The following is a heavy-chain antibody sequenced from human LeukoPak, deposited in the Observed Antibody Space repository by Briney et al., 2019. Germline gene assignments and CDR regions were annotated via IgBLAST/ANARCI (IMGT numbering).Heavy chain of an antibody. CDR2: ISSSGSTI. V-gene: IGHV3-48*03. CDR1: GFTFSSYE. Sequence: GGSLRLSCAASGFTFSSYEMNWVRQAPGKGLEWVSYISSSGSTIYYADSVKGRFTISRDNAKNSLYLQMNSLRAEDTAVYYCARIGVPAAGDGMDVWGQGTTVTVSS. D-gene: IGHD2-2*01. J-gene: IGHJ6*02. CDR3: ARIGVPAAGDGMDV.